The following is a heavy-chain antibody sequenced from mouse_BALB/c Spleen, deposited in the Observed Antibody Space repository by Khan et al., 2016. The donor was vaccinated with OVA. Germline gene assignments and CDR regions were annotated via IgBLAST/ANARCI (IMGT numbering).Heavy chain of an antibody. V-gene: IGHV1S81*02. Sequence: QVQLQQPGAELVNPGASVNLSCKASGYTLTSYWMHWVKQRPGQGLEWIGEINPSNGRTNYNEKFKSKATLTVDKSSSTAYMQLSSPTSEDSAVYYCARLPINFDYWGQGTTLTVSS. J-gene: IGHJ2*01. CDR2: INPSNGRT. CDR1: GYTLTSYW. CDR3: ARLPINFDY.